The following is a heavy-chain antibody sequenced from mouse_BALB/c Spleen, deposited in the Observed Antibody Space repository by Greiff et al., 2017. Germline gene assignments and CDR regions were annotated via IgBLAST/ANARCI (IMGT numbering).Heavy chain of an antibody. CDR3: ARSRYYGSSYVGYYAMDY. J-gene: IGHJ4*01. D-gene: IGHD1-1*01. Sequence: QVQLQQSGAELARPGASVKMSCKASGYTFTSYTMHWVKQRPGQGLEWIGYINPSSGYTNYNQKFKDKATLTADKSSSTAYMQLSSLTSEDSAVYYCARSRYYGSSYVGYYAMDYWGQGTSVTVSS. CDR1: GYTFTSYT. V-gene: IGHV1-4*01. CDR2: INPSSGYT.